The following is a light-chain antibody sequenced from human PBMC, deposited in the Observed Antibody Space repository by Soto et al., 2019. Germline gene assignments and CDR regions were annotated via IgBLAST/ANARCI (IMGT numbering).Light chain of an antibody. CDR1: QSISSY. V-gene: IGKV1-39*01. CDR3: QQSYSTLRT. J-gene: IGKJ1*01. CDR2: AAS. Sequence: DIQMTQSPSSLSASVGDRVTITCRASQSISSYLNWYQQKPGKAPKLLIYAASSLQSGVPSRFSGSGSGTDFTLTISSXQPEDFATYYCQQSYSTLRTFGQGTKVDIK.